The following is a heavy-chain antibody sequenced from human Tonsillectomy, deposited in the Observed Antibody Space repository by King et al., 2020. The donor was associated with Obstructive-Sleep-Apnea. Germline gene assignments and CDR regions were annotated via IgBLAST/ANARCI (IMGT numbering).Heavy chain of an antibody. CDR1: GFSLTTSGMC. D-gene: IGHD2-2*01. CDR3: ARMGCSSTSPDDY. CDR2: IDWDDDK. J-gene: IGHJ4*02. V-gene: IGHV2-70*11. Sequence: VTLKESGPALVKPTQTLTLTCTFSGFSLTTSGMCVSWIRQPPGKALEWLARIDWDDDKYYSTSLKTRLTISKDASKNQVALTMTNMDPVDTATYYCARMGCSSTSPDDYWGQGTLVTVSS.